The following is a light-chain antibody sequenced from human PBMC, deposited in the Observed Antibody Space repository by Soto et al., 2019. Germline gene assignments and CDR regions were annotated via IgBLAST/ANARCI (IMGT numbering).Light chain of an antibody. J-gene: IGKJ1*01. Sequence: EIVLTQSPGTLSLSPGERATLSYRSSQSVSSSRLAWYQQKPGQAPKVLIYDASIRATGVPDRFSGSGSGTDFTLTISRLETEDFAVYYCQQYGSSPRTFGQGTKVDIK. CDR2: DAS. V-gene: IGKV3-20*01. CDR3: QQYGSSPRT. CDR1: QSVSSSR.